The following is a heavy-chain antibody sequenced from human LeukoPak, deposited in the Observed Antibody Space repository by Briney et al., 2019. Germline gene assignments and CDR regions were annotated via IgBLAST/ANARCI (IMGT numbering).Heavy chain of an antibody. V-gene: IGHV4-34*01. Sequence: SETLSLTCAVYGGSFSGYYWSWIRQPPGKGLEWIGEINHSGSTNYNPSLKSRVTISVDTSKNQFSLKLSSVTAADTAVYYCATYSGSYSVWGRGTLVTVSS. CDR2: INHSGST. J-gene: IGHJ4*02. D-gene: IGHD1-26*01. CDR1: GGSFSGYY. CDR3: ATYSGSYSV.